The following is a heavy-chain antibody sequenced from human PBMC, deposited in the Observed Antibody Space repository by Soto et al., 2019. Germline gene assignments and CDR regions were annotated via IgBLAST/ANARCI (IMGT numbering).Heavy chain of an antibody. J-gene: IGHJ6*02. CDR2: MNPNSGNT. CDR3: AREGGVVPAFERGIVATITYYYYGMDV. Sequence: VSMRVSWKDCGYTSTRYEINCVRQPAVIVPKRMGWMNPNSGNTNYAQKLQGRVTMTTDTSTSTAYMELRSLRSDDTAVYYCAREGGVVPAFERGIVATITYYYYGMDVWGQGTTVTVAS. D-gene: IGHD5-12*01. CDR1: GYTSTRYE. V-gene: IGHV1-18*01.